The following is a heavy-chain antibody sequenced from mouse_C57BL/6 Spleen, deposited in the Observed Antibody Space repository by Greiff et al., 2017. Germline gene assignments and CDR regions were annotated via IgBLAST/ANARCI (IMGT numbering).Heavy chain of an antibody. CDR2: IDPEVGGT. CDR1: GFNIKDYY. Sequence: VQLQQSGAELVKPGASVKLSCTASGFNIKDYYMPWVKQRTEQGLEWIGRIDPEVGGTKYAPKFQGKATITADTSSNTAYLQLSSLTSEDTAVYYCARSGGNTGAWFAYWGQGTLVTVSA. V-gene: IGHV14-2*01. J-gene: IGHJ3*01. CDR3: ARSGGNTGAWFAY. D-gene: IGHD2-1*01.